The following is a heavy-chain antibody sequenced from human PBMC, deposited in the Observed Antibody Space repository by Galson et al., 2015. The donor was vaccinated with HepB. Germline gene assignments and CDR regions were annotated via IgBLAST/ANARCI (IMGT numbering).Heavy chain of an antibody. CDR1: GYTFTSYA. CDR3: AREGAEKGATLDY. D-gene: IGHD1-26*01. J-gene: IGHJ4*02. Sequence: SVKVSCKASGYTFTSYAMHWVRQAPGQRLEWMGWINAGNGNTKYSQKFQGRVTITRDTSASTAYMELSSLRSEDTAVYYCAREGAEKGATLDYWGQGTLVTVSS. V-gene: IGHV1-3*01. CDR2: INAGNGNT.